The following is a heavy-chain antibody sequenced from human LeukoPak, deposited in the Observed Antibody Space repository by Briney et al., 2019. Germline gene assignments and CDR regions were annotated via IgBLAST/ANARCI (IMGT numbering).Heavy chain of an antibody. CDR1: GFTFSSYW. CDR2: IKQDGNEK. Sequence: PGGSLRLSCAASGFTFSSYWMSWVRQAPGKGLEWVANIKQDGNEKYYVDSVKGRFTISRDNAKNSLYLQMNSLRAEDTAVYYCASSRGYSYGFEAGPFDPWGQGTLVTVSS. J-gene: IGHJ5*02. V-gene: IGHV3-7*01. CDR3: ASSRGYSYGFEAGPFDP. D-gene: IGHD5-18*01.